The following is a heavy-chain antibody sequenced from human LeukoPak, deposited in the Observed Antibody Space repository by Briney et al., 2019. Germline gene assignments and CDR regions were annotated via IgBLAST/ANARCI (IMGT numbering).Heavy chain of an antibody. CDR2: ISSSSNYI. CDR3: ARELVAVSDTVGDF. D-gene: IGHD6-19*01. Sequence: GRSLRLSCAASGFTFSSYGMHWVRQAPGKGLEWVSSISSSSNYINHADSVKGRFTISRDNAKNSLYLQMNSLRAEDTAVYYCARELVAVSDTVGDFWGQGTLVTVSS. V-gene: IGHV3-21*01. J-gene: IGHJ4*02. CDR1: GFTFSSYG.